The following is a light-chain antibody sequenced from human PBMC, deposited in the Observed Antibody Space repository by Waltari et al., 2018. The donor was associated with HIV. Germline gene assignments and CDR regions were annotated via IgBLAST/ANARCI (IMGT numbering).Light chain of an antibody. V-gene: IGKV1-5*03. CDR1: QNINSW. CDR2: KAS. Sequence: ITCRASQNINSWLAWYQQKPGKAPTLLISKASTLQSGVPSRFSGSESGSEFTLTISSLQPDDFATYYCQQYDSFPLSFGGGTKVEIK. J-gene: IGKJ4*01. CDR3: QQYDSFPLS.